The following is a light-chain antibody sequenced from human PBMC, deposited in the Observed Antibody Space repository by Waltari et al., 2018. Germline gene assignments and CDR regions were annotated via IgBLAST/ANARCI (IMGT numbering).Light chain of an antibody. CDR3: GTWDSSLNGVI. Sequence: QSVLTQPPSVSAAPGQTVAISCSGSSSNIGNNYVSWYQQLPGTAPKLLIYDKNNRPSGIPDRFSGSKSGTSGTLGITGLQTGDEADYYCGTWDSSLNGVIFGGGTKLTVL. V-gene: IGLV1-51*01. CDR1: SSNIGNNY. J-gene: IGLJ2*01. CDR2: DKN.